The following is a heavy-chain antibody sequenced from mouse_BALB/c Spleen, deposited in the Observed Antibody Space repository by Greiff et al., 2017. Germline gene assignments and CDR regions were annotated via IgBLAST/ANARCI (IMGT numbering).Heavy chain of an antibody. CDR2: IDPANGNT. CDR1: GFNIKDTY. J-gene: IGHJ4*01. V-gene: IGHV14-3*02. CDR3: TSIYDGYYAAMDY. Sequence: VQLLQSGAELVKPGASVKLSCTASGFNIKDTYMHWVKQRPEQGLEWIGWIDPANGNTKYDSKFQGKATITADTSSNTAYLHLSSLTSEDTAVEYCTSIYDGYYAAMDYWGQGTSVTVSS. D-gene: IGHD2-3*01.